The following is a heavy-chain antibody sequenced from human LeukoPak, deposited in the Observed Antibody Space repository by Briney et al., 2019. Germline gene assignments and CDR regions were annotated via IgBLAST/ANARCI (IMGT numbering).Heavy chain of an antibody. D-gene: IGHD7-27*01. V-gene: IGHV3-23*01. Sequence: GGSLRLSCAASGFTFSTYTMYWVRHPPGKRLEWVSIIGSSGGGIHYADSVKGRFTISRDNSKNALYLQMNSLRVEDTAVYYCAIDPNWGTHSWGQGVLVTVSP. CDR1: GFTFSTYT. CDR3: AIDPNWGTHS. CDR2: IGSSGGGI. J-gene: IGHJ4*02.